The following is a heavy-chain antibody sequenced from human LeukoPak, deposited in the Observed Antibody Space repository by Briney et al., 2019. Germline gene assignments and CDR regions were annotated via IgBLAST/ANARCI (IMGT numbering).Heavy chain of an antibody. J-gene: IGHJ4*02. D-gene: IGHD4-17*01. V-gene: IGHV3-30*04. CDR3: ARAPYGDYDY. CDR2: ISYDGSNK. Sequence: GRSLRLSCAASGFTFSSYAMHWVRQAPGKGLEWVAVISYDGSNKYYAGSVKGRFTISRDNSKNTLYLQMNSLRAEDTAVYYCARAPYGDYDYWGQGTLVTVSS. CDR1: GFTFSSYA.